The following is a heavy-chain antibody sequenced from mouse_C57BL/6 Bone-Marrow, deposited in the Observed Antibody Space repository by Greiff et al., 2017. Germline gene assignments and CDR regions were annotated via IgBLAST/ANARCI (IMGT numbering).Heavy chain of an antibody. CDR1: GYTFTDYN. J-gene: IGHJ1*03. CDR3: ARSKLDYYGSSHWYFDV. V-gene: IGHV1-22*01. D-gene: IGHD1-1*01. Sequence: EVQLQQSGPELVKPGASVKMSCKASGYTFTDYNMHWVKQSHGKSLERIGYINPNNGGTSYNQKFKGKATLTVNKSSSTAYMELRSLTSEDSAVYYCARSKLDYYGSSHWYFDVWGTGTTVTVSS. CDR2: INPNNGGT.